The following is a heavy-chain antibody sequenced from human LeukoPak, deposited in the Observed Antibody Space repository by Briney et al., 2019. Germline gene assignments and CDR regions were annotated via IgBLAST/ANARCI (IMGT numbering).Heavy chain of an antibody. CDR2: IYYSGST. Sequence: SEPLSPPCPVSGGSIISYYWSWIRQPPGKGLEWSGYIYYSGSTNYNPSLKSRVTISVDTSKNQFSLKLSSVTAADTAVYYCARHRFLYSSGSRVAAFDYWGQGTLVTVSS. V-gene: IGHV4-59*08. CDR1: GGSIISYY. D-gene: IGHD6-19*01. J-gene: IGHJ4*02. CDR3: ARHRFLYSSGSRVAAFDY.